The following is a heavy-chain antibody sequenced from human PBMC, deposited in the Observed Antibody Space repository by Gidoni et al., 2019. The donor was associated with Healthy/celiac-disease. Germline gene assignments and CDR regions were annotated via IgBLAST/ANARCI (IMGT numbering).Heavy chain of an antibody. CDR1: GFTFSSYW. V-gene: IGHV3-74*01. CDR2: INSDGSST. CDR3: ARENRGMGIAVDGGFDP. D-gene: IGHD6-19*01. Sequence: EVQLVESGGGLVQPGGSLRLSCAASGFTFSSYWMHWVRQAPGKGLVWVSRINSDGSSTSYADSVKGRFTISRDNAKNTLYLQMNSLRAEDTAVYYCARENRGMGIAVDGGFDPWGQGTLVTVSS. J-gene: IGHJ5*02.